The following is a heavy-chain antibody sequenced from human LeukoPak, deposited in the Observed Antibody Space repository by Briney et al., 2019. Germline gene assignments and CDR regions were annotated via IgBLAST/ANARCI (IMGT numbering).Heavy chain of an antibody. J-gene: IGHJ5*02. CDR1: GGSISSGDYY. CDR3: ARVDLYSSTWRASNWFDP. CDR2: IYYSGSA. Sequence: SETLSLTCTVSGGSISSGDYYWSWIRQPPGKGLEWIGYIYYSGSAYYNPSLKSRVTISVDTSKNQFSLKLSSVTAADTAVYYCARVDLYSSTWRASNWFDPWGQGTLVTVFS. V-gene: IGHV4-30-4*01. D-gene: IGHD6-13*01.